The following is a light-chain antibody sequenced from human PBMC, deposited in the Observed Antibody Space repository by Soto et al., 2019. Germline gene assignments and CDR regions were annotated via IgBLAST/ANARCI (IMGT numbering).Light chain of an antibody. Sequence: QSVLTQPPSVSGAPGQRVTISCTGSSSNIGAGYDVHWYQQLPGTVPKLLIFGNSNRPSGVPDRFSGSKSGTSASLAITGLQPEDEADYYCQSYDTSVSGPEVFGGGTKLTVL. CDR3: QSYDTSVSGPEV. CDR1: SSNIGAGYD. CDR2: GNS. J-gene: IGLJ3*02. V-gene: IGLV1-40*01.